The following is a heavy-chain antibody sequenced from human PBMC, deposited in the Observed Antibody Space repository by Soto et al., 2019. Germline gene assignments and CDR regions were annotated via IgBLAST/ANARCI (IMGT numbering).Heavy chain of an antibody. D-gene: IGHD2-21*02. V-gene: IGHV3-23*01. Sequence: GGSLRLSCAASGFTFSSYAMTWVRQAPGKGLEWVSSIHGSAGGAYYSDSVKGRFTVSRADSQKTLFLRMTSLRVDDTAIYYCAKDAVSANGEWDWFDPWGQGILVTLSS. CDR1: GFTFSSYA. CDR3: AKDAVSANGEWDWFDP. J-gene: IGHJ5*02. CDR2: IHGSAGGA.